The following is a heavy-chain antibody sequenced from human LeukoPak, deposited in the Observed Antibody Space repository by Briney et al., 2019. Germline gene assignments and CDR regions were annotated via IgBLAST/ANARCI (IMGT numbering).Heavy chain of an antibody. CDR2: LRYDGSNK. V-gene: IGHV3-30*02. J-gene: IGHJ3*02. CDR3: AKEYDILTGYYAFDI. D-gene: IGHD3-9*01. CDR1: GFTFSSYG. Sequence: PGGSLRLSCAASGFTFSSYGMHWVRQAPGKGLERVAFLRYDGSNKYYADSVKGRFTISRDNSKNTLYLQMNSLRAEDTAVYYCAKEYDILTGYYAFDIWGQGTMVTVSS.